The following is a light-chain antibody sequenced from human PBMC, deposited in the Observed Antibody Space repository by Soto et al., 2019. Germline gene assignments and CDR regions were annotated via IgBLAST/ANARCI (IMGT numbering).Light chain of an antibody. Sequence: EIVMTQSPATLSVSPGERGTLSCRASQSISSNLAWYQQQPGQAPRLVIYGASTRATGIPSRFSGSGSATEFTLTISSLQPDDFATYYCQQYNNYWTFGQGTKVDIK. CDR3: QQYNNYWT. CDR1: QSISSN. V-gene: IGKV3-15*01. J-gene: IGKJ1*01. CDR2: GAS.